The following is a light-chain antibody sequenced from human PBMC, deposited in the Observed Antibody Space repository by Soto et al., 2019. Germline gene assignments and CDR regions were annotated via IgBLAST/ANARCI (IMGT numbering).Light chain of an antibody. CDR2: ETS. Sequence: EIVMTQSPDTVSVSPGEGAELSCRASQSVGSRVAWYQQKFGQPPRLLIYETSTRANGIPARFSGSGSGTDFTLTINRLEPEDFAVYYCQQYAVSRTFGQGTKVDIK. CDR3: QQYAVSRT. CDR1: QSVGSR. V-gene: IGKV3-15*01. J-gene: IGKJ1*01.